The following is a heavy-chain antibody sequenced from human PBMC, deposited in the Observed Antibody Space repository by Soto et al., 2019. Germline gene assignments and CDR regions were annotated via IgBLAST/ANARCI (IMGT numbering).Heavy chain of an antibody. D-gene: IGHD3-3*01. J-gene: IGHJ5*02. CDR3: ARQYDFWSGYYRLAWFDP. V-gene: IGHV5-51*01. CDR1: GYSFTSYW. CDR2: IYPGDSDT. Sequence: GESLKISCKGSGYSFTSYWIGWVRQMPGKGLEWMGIIYPGDSDTRYSPSFQGQVTISADKSISTAYLQWSSLKASDTAMYYCARQYDFWSGYYRLAWFDPWGQGTLVTVSS.